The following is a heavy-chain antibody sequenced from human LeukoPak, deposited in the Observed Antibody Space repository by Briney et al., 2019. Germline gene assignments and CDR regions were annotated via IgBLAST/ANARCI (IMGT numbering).Heavy chain of an antibody. D-gene: IGHD2-2*01. CDR2: MYRSGST. V-gene: IGHV4-38-2*01. CDR1: GFSISTGYY. J-gene: IGHJ3*02. CDR3: VSQVVPAAIPDAFDI. Sequence: SETLSLTCAVSGFSISTGYYWGWIRQPPGKGLEWIGSMYRSGSTYYNPSLKSRMTISQDTSKNQFSLKLNSVTAADTALYYCVSQVVPAAIPDAFDIWGRGTMVSVSS.